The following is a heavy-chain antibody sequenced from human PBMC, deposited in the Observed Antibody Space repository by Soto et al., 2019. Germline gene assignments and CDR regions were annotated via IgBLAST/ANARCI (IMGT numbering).Heavy chain of an antibody. CDR2: IYTSGST. V-gene: IGHV4-4*07. CDR3: ARAWYYSATWFDP. J-gene: IGHJ5*02. Sequence: PSDTLSLTCTVFGGSISSYYRSWIRQPAGKGLEWIGRIYTSGSTNYNPSLKSRVTMSVDTSKNQFSLKLSSVTAADTAVYYCARAWYYSATWFDPWGQRTLVTVSS. CDR1: GGSISSYY. D-gene: IGHD3-10*01.